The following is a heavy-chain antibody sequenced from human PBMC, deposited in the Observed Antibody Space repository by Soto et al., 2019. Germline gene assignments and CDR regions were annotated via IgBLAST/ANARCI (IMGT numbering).Heavy chain of an antibody. J-gene: IGHJ6*02. Sequence: EVQLVESGGGLVQPGGSLRLACAGSGFRVSDYWMHWVRHAPGKGLVWVSRVSNEGSKEYADFVKGRFTLSKDNAKNTLYLEMDSLSVEDTALYYCTATPRNGMGVWGQGTKVTVAS. CDR1: GFRVSDYW. V-gene: IGHV3-74*01. CDR2: VSNEGSK. CDR3: TATPRNGMGV.